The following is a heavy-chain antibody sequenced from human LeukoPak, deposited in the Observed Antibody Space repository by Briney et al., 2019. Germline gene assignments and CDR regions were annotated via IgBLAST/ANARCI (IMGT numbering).Heavy chain of an antibody. J-gene: IGHJ4*02. CDR1: GFTVSSNY. CDR3: ARGADNYGYIFDY. D-gene: IGHD5-18*01. Sequence: GGSLRLSCAASGFTVSSNYMNWVRQAPGKGLEWVSSISSSSSIYIYYADSVKGRFTISRDNAKNSLYLQMNSLRAEDTAVYYCARGADNYGYIFDYWGQGTLVTVSS. CDR2: ISSSSSIYI. V-gene: IGHV3-21*01.